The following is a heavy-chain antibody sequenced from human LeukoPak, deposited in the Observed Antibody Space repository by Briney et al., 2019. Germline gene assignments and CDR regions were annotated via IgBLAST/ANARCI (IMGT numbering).Heavy chain of an antibody. CDR1: GYTFTSYG. J-gene: IGHJ6*03. D-gene: IGHD3-9*01. CDR2: INPNSGGT. CDR3: ARVPTGYYYMDV. V-gene: IGHV1-2*02. Sequence: ASVKVSCKASGYTFTSYGISWVRQAPGQGLEWMGWINPNSGGTNYAQKFQGRVTMTRDTSISTAYMELSRLRSDDTAVYYCARVPTGYYYMDVWGKGTTVTVSS.